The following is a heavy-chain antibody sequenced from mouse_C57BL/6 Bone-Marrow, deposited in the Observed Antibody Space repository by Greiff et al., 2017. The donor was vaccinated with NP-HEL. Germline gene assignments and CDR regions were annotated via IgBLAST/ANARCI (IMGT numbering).Heavy chain of an antibody. J-gene: IGHJ2*01. V-gene: IGHV5-6*01. CDR1: GFTFSSYG. CDR2: ISSGGSYT. D-gene: IGHD2-5*01. CDR3: ASNYSNAYAY. Sequence: EVQVVESGGDLVKPGASLKLSCAASGFTFSSYGMSWVRQTPDKRLEWVATISSGGSYTYYPDSVKGRFTIARDNAKNTLYLQMSSLKSEDTALYDCASNYSNAYAYWGQGTTLTVSS.